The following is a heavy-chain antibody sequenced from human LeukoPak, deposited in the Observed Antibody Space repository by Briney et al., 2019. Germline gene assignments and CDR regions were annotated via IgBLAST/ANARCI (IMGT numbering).Heavy chain of an antibody. CDR1: GFTVSSNY. J-gene: IGHJ3*02. CDR3: ARAHPKCMKAVDAFDI. CDR2: IYSGGST. V-gene: IGHV3-53*01. Sequence: PGGSLRLSCAASGFTVSSNYMSWVRQAPGKGLEWVSVIYSGGSTYYADSVKGRFTISRDNSKNTLYLQMNSLRAEDTAVYYCARAHPKCMKAVDAFDIWGQGTMVTVSS. D-gene: IGHD2-8*01.